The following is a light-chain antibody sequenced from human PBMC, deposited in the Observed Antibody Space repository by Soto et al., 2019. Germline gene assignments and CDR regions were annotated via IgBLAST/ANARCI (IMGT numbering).Light chain of an antibody. V-gene: IGKV3-20*01. CDR2: GAS. J-gene: IGKJ4*01. CDR3: QQYYSWPPLT. CDR1: QSVFNNH. Sequence: EIVLTQSPGTLSLSPGERATLSCRASQSVFNNHMGWYQQTPGQAPRRLIFGASFRATGIPDRFSGSGSGTEFTLTISSLQSEDFAVYFCQQYYSWPPLTFGGGTKVDIK.